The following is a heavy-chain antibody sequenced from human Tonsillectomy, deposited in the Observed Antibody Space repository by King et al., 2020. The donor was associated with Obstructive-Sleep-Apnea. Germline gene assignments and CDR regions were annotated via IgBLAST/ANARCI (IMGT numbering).Heavy chain of an antibody. CDR2: VYYSGRT. D-gene: IGHD5-18*01. V-gene: IGHV4-59*08. Sequence: QLQESGPGLVKPSETLSLTCTVSGGYISSYYWSWIRQPPGKGLEWIGYVYYSGRTNYNPSLKSRFTISVDTSKKQFSLKLSSVTAADTAVYYCAISVDTAMVFDYWGQGTLVTVSS. J-gene: IGHJ4*02. CDR1: GGYISSYY. CDR3: AISVDTAMVFDY.